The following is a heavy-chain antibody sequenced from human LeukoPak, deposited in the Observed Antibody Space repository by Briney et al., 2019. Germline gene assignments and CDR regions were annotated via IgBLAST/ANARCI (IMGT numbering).Heavy chain of an antibody. Sequence: GGSVSLSCSASGFTFGSYPMHWVGQALGKGLEYVSDISSNGGSTYYADSVKGRFTISRDNSKNTLYLQMSSLRAEDTAVYYCVKGEVGAIHFDHWGQGPLVTVSS. CDR2: ISSNGGST. V-gene: IGHV3-64D*06. CDR1: GFTFGSYP. D-gene: IGHD1-26*01. J-gene: IGHJ4*02. CDR3: VKGEVGAIHFDH.